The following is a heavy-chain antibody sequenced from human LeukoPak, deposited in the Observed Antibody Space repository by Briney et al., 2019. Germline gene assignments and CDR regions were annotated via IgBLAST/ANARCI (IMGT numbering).Heavy chain of an antibody. CDR3: ARAKYGSGSYYPDY. Sequence: PSETLSLTCTVSGGSISSYYWSWIRQPPGKGLEWIGYIYYSGSTNYNPSLKSRVTISVDTSKNQFSLKLSSVTAADTAVYYCARAKYGSGSYYPDYWGQGTLVTVSS. CDR1: GGSISSYY. D-gene: IGHD3-10*01. V-gene: IGHV4-59*08. CDR2: IYYSGST. J-gene: IGHJ4*02.